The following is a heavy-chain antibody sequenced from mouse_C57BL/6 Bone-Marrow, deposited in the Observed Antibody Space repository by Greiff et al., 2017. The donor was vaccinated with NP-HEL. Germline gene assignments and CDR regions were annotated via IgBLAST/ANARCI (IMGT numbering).Heavy chain of an antibody. CDR3: ARLGDGMGDY. Sequence: VQLQQSGPELVKPGASVKISCKASGYSFTGYYMNWVKQSPEKSLEWIGEINPSTGGTTYNQKFKAKATLTVDKSSSTAYMPLKSLTAEDSAVYYCARLGDGMGDYWGQGTTLTVSS. CDR1: GYSFTGYY. D-gene: IGHD3-3*01. CDR2: INPSTGGT. J-gene: IGHJ2*01. V-gene: IGHV1-42*01.